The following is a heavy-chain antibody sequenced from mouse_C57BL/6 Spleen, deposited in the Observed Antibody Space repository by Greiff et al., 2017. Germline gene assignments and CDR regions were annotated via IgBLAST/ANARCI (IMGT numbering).Heavy chain of an antibody. Sequence: EVQLQQSGPVLVKPGASVKMSCKASGYTFTDYYMNWVKQSHGKSLEWIGVINPYNGGTSYNQKFKGKATLTVDKSSSTAYMELNSLTSEDSAVYYCARPGIRITTVYYYAMDYWGQGTSVTVSS. CDR1: GYTFTDYY. CDR2: INPYNGGT. V-gene: IGHV1-19*01. D-gene: IGHD1-1*01. J-gene: IGHJ4*01. CDR3: ARPGIRITTVYYYAMDY.